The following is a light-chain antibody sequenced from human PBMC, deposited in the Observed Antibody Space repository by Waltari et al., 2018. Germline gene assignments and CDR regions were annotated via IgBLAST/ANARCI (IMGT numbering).Light chain of an antibody. CDR2: WAS. CDR3: QQYYSTPQS. V-gene: IGKV4-1*01. Sequence: DIVMTQSPDSLAVSLGERATINCKSSPSVLYSSNNKNYLAWYQQKPGQPPKLLIYWASTRESGVPDRFSGSGSGTDFTLTISSLQAEDVAVYYCQQYYSTPQSFGGGTKVEIK. CDR1: PSVLYSSNNKNY. J-gene: IGKJ4*01.